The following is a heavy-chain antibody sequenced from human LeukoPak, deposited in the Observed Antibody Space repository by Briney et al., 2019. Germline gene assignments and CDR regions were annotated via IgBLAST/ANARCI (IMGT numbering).Heavy chain of an antibody. CDR2: IKQDGSEK. D-gene: IGHD3-22*01. Sequence: PGGSLRLSCAASGFTFSSYWMSWVRQAPGKGLEWVANIKQDGSEKYYVDSVKGRFTISRDNAKNSLYLQMNSLRAEETAVYYCARRYDSSGYYYYYYYYYMDVWGKGTTVTVSS. J-gene: IGHJ6*03. CDR1: GFTFSSYW. V-gene: IGHV3-7*01. CDR3: ARRYDSSGYYYYYYYYYMDV.